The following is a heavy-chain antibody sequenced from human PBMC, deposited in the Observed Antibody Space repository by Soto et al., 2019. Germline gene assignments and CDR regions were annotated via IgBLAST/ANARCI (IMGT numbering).Heavy chain of an antibody. CDR1: GFTFSSYG. Sequence: GGSLRLSCAASGFTFSSYGMHWVRQAPGKGLEWVAVISDDGSNKYYADSVKGRFTISRDNSKNTLSLQMSSLRAEDTAVYYCAKGSDPIDYWGQGTLVTVSS. CDR2: ISDDGSNK. V-gene: IGHV3-30*18. J-gene: IGHJ4*02. CDR3: AKGSDPIDY. D-gene: IGHD2-21*02.